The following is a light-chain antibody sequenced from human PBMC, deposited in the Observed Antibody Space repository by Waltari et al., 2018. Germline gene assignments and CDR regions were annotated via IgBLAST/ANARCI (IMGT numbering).Light chain of an antibody. J-gene: IGKJ2*01. CDR1: NKKY. Sequence: NKKYLSWYPHKVGQPPKLLISWATTRQSGVPDRVTGSGSGTDFNRTISSLQAEDVAVYWCQQLHSTPYPFGQGTKVEIK. CDR2: WAT. CDR3: QQLHSTPYP. V-gene: IGKV4-1*01.